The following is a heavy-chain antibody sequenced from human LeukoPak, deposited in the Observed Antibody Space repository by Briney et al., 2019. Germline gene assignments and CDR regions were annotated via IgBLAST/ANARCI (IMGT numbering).Heavy chain of an antibody. D-gene: IGHD3-16*01. CDR2: VSTSGTT. Sequence: PSETLSLTCTVSGASISNNYWSWIRQPAGKQPEWIGRVSTSGTTAYNPSLRSRVTMSVDSSKNQLSLTLNSVTAADTGLYYCARGISPEYDYNWFDSWGQGTLVTVSS. CDR1: GASISNNY. J-gene: IGHJ5*01. CDR3: ARGISPEYDYNWFDS. V-gene: IGHV4-4*07.